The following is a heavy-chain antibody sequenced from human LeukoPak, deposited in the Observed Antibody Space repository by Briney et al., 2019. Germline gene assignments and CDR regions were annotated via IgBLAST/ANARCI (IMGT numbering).Heavy chain of an antibody. Sequence: PGRSLRLSCAASGFTFSSYGMHWVRQAPGKGLEWVAVIWYDGSNKYYVDSVKGRFTISRDNSKNTLYLQMNSLRAEDTAMYYCAKDSRLEQFVRGPGYWGQGTLVTVSS. CDR2: IWYDGSNK. CDR1: GFTFSSYG. CDR3: AKDSRLEQFVRGPGY. D-gene: IGHD6-6*01. J-gene: IGHJ4*02. V-gene: IGHV3-33*06.